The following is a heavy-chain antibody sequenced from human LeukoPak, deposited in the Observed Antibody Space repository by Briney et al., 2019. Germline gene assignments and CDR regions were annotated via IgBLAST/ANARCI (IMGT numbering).Heavy chain of an antibody. D-gene: IGHD3-22*01. CDR2: ISAYNGNT. CDR1: GYTFTSYG. V-gene: IGHV1-18*01. J-gene: IGHJ4*02. CDR3: ARDKGLGDYYDSSGYSRLDY. Sequence: ASVKVSCKASGYTFTSYGISWVRQAPGQGLEWMGWISAYNGNTNYAQKLQGRVTMTTDTSTSTAYMELRSLRSDDTVVYYCARDKGLGDYYDSSGYSRLDYWGQGTLVTVSS.